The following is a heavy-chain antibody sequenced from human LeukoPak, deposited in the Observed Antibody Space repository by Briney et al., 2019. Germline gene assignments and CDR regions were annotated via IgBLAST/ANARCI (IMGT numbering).Heavy chain of an antibody. CDR3: ARGYSGSYYIALDY. D-gene: IGHD1-26*01. CDR1: GFTFSSYG. Sequence: GGSLRLSCAASGFTFSSYGMHWVRQAPGKGLEWVAVIWYDGSNKYYADSVKGRFTISRDSSKNTLYLQMNSLRAEDTAVYYCARGYSGSYYIALDYWGQGTLVTVSS. J-gene: IGHJ4*02. CDR2: IWYDGSNK. V-gene: IGHV3-33*01.